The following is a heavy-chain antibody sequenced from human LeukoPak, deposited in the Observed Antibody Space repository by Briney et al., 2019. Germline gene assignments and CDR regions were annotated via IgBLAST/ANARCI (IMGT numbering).Heavy chain of an antibody. J-gene: IGHJ4*02. V-gene: IGHV3-23*01. Sequence: HPGGSLRLSCAASGFTFHNYVMAWVRQAPGKGLEWVSGISGSGYSTYYADSVKGRFTLSRDASTNTLYMQTNRLRVEDTAVYYFVKGSGRGPRGPCDFGRQGPGLSVPS. D-gene: IGHD1-26*01. CDR1: GFTFHNYV. CDR2: ISGSGYST. CDR3: VKGSGRGPRGPCDF.